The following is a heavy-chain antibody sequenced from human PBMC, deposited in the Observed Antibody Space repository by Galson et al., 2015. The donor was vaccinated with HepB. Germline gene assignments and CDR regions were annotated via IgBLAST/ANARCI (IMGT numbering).Heavy chain of an antibody. D-gene: IGHD3-16*01. Sequence: SLRLSCAASGFTFSSYSMNWVRQAPGKGLEWVSPISSSSTYIYYADSVKGRFTISRDNAKNSLYLQMNSLRVEDTAVYYCARDPNSYAHLNPAEYFQHWGRGTLVTVSS. CDR1: GFTFSSYS. V-gene: IGHV3-21*01. CDR2: ISSSSTYI. J-gene: IGHJ1*01. CDR3: ARDPNSYAHLNPAEYFQH.